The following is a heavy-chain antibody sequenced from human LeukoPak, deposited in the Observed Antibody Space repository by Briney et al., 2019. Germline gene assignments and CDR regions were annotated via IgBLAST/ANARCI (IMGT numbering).Heavy chain of an antibody. CDR1: GYTFTSYG. J-gene: IGHJ4*02. CDR2: ISAHNGNA. CDR3: ARDLERYYDLEGRSGY. Sequence: ASVKVSCKTSGYTFTSYGINWARQAPGQGLEWMGRISAHNGNANYAQKFQGRVTMTTDTLATTAYMELRSLRSDDTAVYYCARDLERYYDLEGRSGYWGQGTLVTVSS. V-gene: IGHV1-18*01. D-gene: IGHD3-3*01.